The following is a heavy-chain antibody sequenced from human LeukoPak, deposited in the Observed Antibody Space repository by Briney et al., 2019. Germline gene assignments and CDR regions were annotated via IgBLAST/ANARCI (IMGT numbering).Heavy chain of an antibody. CDR2: IGFGDDSA. Sequence: GGSLRLSCAASGFTFNNYAMSWVRQAPGKGLEWVSTIGFGDDSAYYADSVKGRFTISRDNSKNTLYLQMNSLRAEDTAVYYCAKDRLYADYGDQIDHWGQGTLVTVSS. V-gene: IGHV3-23*01. J-gene: IGHJ4*02. CDR3: AKDRLYADYGDQIDH. D-gene: IGHD4-17*01. CDR1: GFTFNNYA.